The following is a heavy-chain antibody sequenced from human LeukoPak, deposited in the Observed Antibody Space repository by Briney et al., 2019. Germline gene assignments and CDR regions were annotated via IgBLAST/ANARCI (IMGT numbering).Heavy chain of an antibody. J-gene: IGHJ6*02. CDR2: IYYSGST. V-gene: IGHV4-31*11. D-gene: IGHD3-3*01. CDR3: ARDRYDSYPMDV. CDR1: GGSISSSNW. Sequence: SETLSLTCAVSGGSISSSNWWSWIRQPPGKGLEWIGYIYYSGSTYYNPSLKSRVSISVDTSKNQFSLKLSSVTAADTAVYYCARDRYDSYPMDVWGQGTTVTVSS.